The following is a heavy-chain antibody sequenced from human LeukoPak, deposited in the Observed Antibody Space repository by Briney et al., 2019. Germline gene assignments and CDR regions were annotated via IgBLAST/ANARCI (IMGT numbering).Heavy chain of an antibody. CDR1: GFTFSSYA. D-gene: IGHD4-11*01. Sequence: GGSLRLSCAASGFTFSSYAMSWFRQAPGKGLGWASAISGSGGSTYYADSVKGRFTISRDNSKNTLYLQMNSLRAEDTAVYYCAKNAVTYYYYYYMDVWGKGTTVTVSS. V-gene: IGHV3-23*01. J-gene: IGHJ6*03. CDR2: ISGSGGST. CDR3: AKNAVTYYYYYYMDV.